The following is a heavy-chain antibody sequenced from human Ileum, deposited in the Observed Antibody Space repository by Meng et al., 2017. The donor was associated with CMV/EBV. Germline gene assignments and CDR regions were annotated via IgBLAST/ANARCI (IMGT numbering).Heavy chain of an antibody. CDR2: INHSGST. CDR1: SFSGYY. CDR3: ARGRIGYCSSTSCYKFDY. J-gene: IGHJ4*02. Sequence: SFSGYYWSWIRQPPGKELEWIGEINHSGSTNYNPSLKSRVTISVDTSKNQFSLKLSSVTAADTAVYYCARGRIGYCSSTSCYKFDYWGQGTLVTVSS. V-gene: IGHV4-34*01. D-gene: IGHD2-2*02.